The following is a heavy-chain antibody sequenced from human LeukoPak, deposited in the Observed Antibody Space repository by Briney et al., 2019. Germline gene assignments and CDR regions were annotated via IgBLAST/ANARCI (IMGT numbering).Heavy chain of an antibody. V-gene: IGHV4-61*02. CDR2: IYSSGST. Sequence: SETLSLTYTVSGGSISSNSYYWSWIRQPAGKGLERIGRIYSSGSTDYNPSLKSRVTISKDTSKNEFSLKLTSVTAADTAVYYCARDSPPAYCSGGSCYFDYWGQGILVTVSS. CDR3: ARDSPPAYCSGGSCYFDY. J-gene: IGHJ4*02. D-gene: IGHD2-15*01. CDR1: GGSISSNSYY.